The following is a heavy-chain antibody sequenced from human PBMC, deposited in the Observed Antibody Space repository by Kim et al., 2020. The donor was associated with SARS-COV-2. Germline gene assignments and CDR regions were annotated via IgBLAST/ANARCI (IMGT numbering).Heavy chain of an antibody. CDR1: GGSISSYY. CDR2: IYYSGST. D-gene: IGHD3-16*01. V-gene: IGHV4-59*08. CDR3: ARRPGPVGAYYYFDY. J-gene: IGHJ4*02. Sequence: SETLSLTCTVSGGSISSYYWSWIRQPPGKGLEWIGYIYYSGSTNYNPSLKSRVTISVDTSKNQFSLKLSSVTAADTAVYYCARRPGPVGAYYYFDYWGQGTLVTVSS.